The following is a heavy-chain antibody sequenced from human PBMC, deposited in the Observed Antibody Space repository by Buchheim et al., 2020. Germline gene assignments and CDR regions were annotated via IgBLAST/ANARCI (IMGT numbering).Heavy chain of an antibody. V-gene: IGHV3-23*01. J-gene: IGHJ4*02. CDR2: IGGDGRS. D-gene: IGHD3-3*02. CDR1: GFSFSTNA. Sequence: DVQLLQSGGGLVQPGGSLRLSCAASGFSFSTNAMSWVRQAPGRGLEWVSGIGGDGRSHYADSVQGRFTISRDSSKDPLYLPMNGLRVEDTATYYCAKDLHFWSGMDYWGQGAL. CDR3: AKDLHFWSGMDY.